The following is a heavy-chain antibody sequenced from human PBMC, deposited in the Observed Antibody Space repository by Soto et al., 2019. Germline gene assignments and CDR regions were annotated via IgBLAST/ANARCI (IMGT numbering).Heavy chain of an antibody. D-gene: IGHD1-26*01. Sequence: GESLKISCKCSGYSFTSYLIFCVLQVPGKGLEWMGIIYPGDSDTRYSPSFQGQVNISADKSISTAYLQWSSLKASDTAMYYCERIKWESTYDDFDICGQGTMV. CDR2: IYPGDSDT. CDR3: ERIKWESTYDDFDI. CDR1: GYSFTSYL. J-gene: IGHJ3*02. V-gene: IGHV5-51*01.